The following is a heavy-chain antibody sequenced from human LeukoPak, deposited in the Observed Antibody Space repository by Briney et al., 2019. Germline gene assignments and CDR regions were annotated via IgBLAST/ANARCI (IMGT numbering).Heavy chain of an antibody. D-gene: IGHD6-6*01. CDR3: ARHVLRIAARLIDY. Sequence: PSQTLSLTCTVSGGSISSGSYYWSWIRQSAGKGLEWIGRIYTSGSTNYNPSLKSRVTISVDTSKNQFSLKLSSVTAADTAVYYCARHVLRIAARLIDYWGQGTLVTVSS. CDR1: GGSISSGSYY. V-gene: IGHV4-61*02. J-gene: IGHJ4*02. CDR2: IYTSGST.